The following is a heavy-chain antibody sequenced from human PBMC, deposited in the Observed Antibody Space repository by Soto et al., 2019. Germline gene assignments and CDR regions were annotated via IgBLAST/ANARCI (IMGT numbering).Heavy chain of an antibody. D-gene: IGHD4-17*01. V-gene: IGHV3-13*01. Sequence: GGSLRLSCAASGFTFSSYDMHWVRQATGKGLEWVSAIGTAGDTYYPGSVKGRFIISRDNSKNTLYLQMNSLRAEDTAVYYCAKDFRGMTTVTTFDFWGQGTLVTVSS. CDR1: GFTFSSYD. J-gene: IGHJ4*02. CDR3: AKDFRGMTTVTTFDF. CDR2: IGTAGDT.